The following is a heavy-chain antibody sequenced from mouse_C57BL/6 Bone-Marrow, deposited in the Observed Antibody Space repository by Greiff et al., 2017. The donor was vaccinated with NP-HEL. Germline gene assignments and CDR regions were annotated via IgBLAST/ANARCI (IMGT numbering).Heavy chain of an antibody. V-gene: IGHV1-53*01. CDR3: AKIYGISSFAY. CDR1: GYTFTSYW. CDR2: INPSNGGT. J-gene: IGHJ3*01. D-gene: IGHD1-1*01. Sequence: QVQLQQPGTELVKPGASVKLSCKASGYTFTSYWMHWVKQRPGQGLEWIGNINPSNGGTTYTEKFKSKATLPVAKPSSTIYIQLSSLTSEDSAVYYCAKIYGISSFAYWGQGTLVTVSA.